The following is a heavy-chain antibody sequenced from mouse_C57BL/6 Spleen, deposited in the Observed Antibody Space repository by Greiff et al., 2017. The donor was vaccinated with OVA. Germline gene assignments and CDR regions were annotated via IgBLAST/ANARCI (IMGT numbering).Heavy chain of an antibody. J-gene: IGHJ2*01. CDR1: GFNIKDYY. CDR3: ARQAAQAYYFDY. Sequence: AQLKESGAELVKPGASVKLSCTASGFNIKDYYMHWVKQRTEQGLEWIGRIDPEDGETKYAPKFQGKATITADTSSNTAYLQLSSLTSEDTAVYYCARQAAQAYYFDYWGQGTTLTVSS. D-gene: IGHD3-2*02. CDR2: IDPEDGET. V-gene: IGHV14-2*01.